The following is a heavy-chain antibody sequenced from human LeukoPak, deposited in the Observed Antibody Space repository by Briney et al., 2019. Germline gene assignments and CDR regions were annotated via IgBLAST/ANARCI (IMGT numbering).Heavy chain of an antibody. CDR2: IYPGDSDT. V-gene: IGHV5-51*01. CDR1: GYSFTSYW. D-gene: IGHD1-26*01. J-gene: IGHJ3*02. CDR3: ARGRPYSGSYSRNAFDI. Sequence: GESLKISCKGSGYSFTSYWIGWVRQMPGKGLEWMGIIYPGDSDTRYSPSFQGQVTISADKSISTAYLQWSSLKASDTAMYYCARGRPYSGSYSRNAFDIWGQGTMVTVSS.